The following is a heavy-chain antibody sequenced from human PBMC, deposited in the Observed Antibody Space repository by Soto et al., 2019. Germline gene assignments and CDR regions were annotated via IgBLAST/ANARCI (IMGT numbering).Heavy chain of an antibody. CDR1: GYTFTSYY. D-gene: IGHD1-1*01. CDR3: VADRRPTDHQNRLDP. J-gene: IGHJ5*02. Sequence: ASVKVSCKASGYTFTSYYMHWVRQAPGQGLEWMGIINPSGGSTSYAQKFQGRVTMTRDTSTITVYMELSSLRSEDTAVYFCVADRRPTDHQNRLDPRGQGTLVIVSS. V-gene: IGHV1-46*01. CDR2: INPSGGST.